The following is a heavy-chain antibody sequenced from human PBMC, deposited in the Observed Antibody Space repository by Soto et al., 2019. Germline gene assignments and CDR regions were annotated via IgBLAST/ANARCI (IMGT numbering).Heavy chain of an antibody. Sequence: QITLKESGPTLVKPTQTLTLTCTFSGFSLTRGVAVGWIRQPPGKALEWLSLIYWDDDKRYSPSLKNRLTIIKDTSKNQVVLIVTTLGPADTATYYCVRDSYGSGYGMDVWGQGTTVTVSS. V-gene: IGHV2-5*02. CDR3: VRDSYGSGYGMDV. CDR1: GFSLTRGVA. D-gene: IGHD3-10*01. J-gene: IGHJ6*02. CDR2: IYWDDDK.